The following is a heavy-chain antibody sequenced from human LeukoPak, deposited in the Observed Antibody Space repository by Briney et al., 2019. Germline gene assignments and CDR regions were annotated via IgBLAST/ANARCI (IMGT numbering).Heavy chain of an antibody. Sequence: GRSLRLSCAASGFTFSNSGMHWVRQAPGKGLEWVAVISYDGSTKYYADSVKGRFTISRDNSKNTLYLQMNSLRAEDTAVYYCAKDAAGPEYWGQGTLVTVSS. CDR2: ISYDGSTK. CDR1: GFTFSNSG. D-gene: IGHD6-13*01. J-gene: IGHJ4*02. CDR3: AKDAAGPEY. V-gene: IGHV3-30*18.